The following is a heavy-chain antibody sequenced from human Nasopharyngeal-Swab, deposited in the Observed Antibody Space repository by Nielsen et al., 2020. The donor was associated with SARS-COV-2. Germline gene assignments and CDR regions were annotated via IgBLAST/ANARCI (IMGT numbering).Heavy chain of an antibody. J-gene: IGHJ4*02. Sequence: GESLKTSCKASGFSVTSHGMHWVRQAPGKGLEWVAVIWYDGTNKFYADFVKGRFTISRDNSKNTLYLQMNSLRAEDTAMYYCHLSSGYDGYINYWGQGTLVTVSS. CDR3: HLSSGYDGYINY. V-gene: IGHV3-33*01. CDR2: IWYDGTNK. D-gene: IGHD3-22*01. CDR1: GFSVTSHG.